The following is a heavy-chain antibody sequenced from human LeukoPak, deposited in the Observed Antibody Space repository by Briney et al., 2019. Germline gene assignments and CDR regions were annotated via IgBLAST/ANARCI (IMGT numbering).Heavy chain of an antibody. CDR2: ITPSSGGT. V-gene: IGHV1-2*02. J-gene: IGHJ3*01. CDR3: AREVTTGGSYTSDV. D-gene: IGHD4-17*01. CDR1: GYTFTDFH. Sequence: GASVKISCKASGYTFTDFHMHWVRQAPGQGLEWMAWITPSSGGTNYAREFLGRVTLTRDTYISTAYMELSSLRSDDTAVYYCAREVTTGGSYTSDVWGQGTMVTVSS.